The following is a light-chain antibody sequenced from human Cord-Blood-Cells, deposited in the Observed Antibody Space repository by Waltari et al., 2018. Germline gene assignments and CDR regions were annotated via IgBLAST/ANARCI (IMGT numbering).Light chain of an antibody. Sequence: TQSPGTLSLSPGERATLSCRASQSVSSSYLAWYQQKPGQAPRLLIYGASSRATGIPDRFCGSGSGTDFTLTISRLEPEDFAVYYCQQYGSSLYTFGQGTKLEIK. CDR1: QSVSSSY. J-gene: IGKJ2*01. CDR2: GAS. CDR3: QQYGSSLYT. V-gene: IGKV3-20*01.